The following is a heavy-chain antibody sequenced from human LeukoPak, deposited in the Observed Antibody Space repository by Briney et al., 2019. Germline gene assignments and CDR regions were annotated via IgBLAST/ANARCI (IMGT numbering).Heavy chain of an antibody. D-gene: IGHD3-22*01. CDR3: ATHYYDSSGYYLGYYYYGMDV. V-gene: IGHV1-69*02. Sequence: SVKVSCKASGYTFTGYYMHWVRQAPGQGLEWMGRIIPILGIANYAQKFQGRVTISADKSTSTAYMELSSLRSEDTAVYYCATHYYDSSGYYLGYYYYGMDVWGQGTTVTVSS. CDR1: GYTFTGYY. J-gene: IGHJ6*02. CDR2: IIPILGIA.